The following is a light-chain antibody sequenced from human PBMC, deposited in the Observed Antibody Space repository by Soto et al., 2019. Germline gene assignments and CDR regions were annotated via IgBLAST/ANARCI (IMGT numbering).Light chain of an antibody. CDR2: EVS. CDR1: SSDVGGYNY. J-gene: IGLJ1*01. V-gene: IGLV2-14*01. Sequence: QSALTQPASVSGSPGQSITISCTGTSSDVGGYNYVSWYQLHPGKAPKLMVYEVSNRPSGVSNRFSGSKSGNTASLTISGLQAEDVADYYCSSYTSSTAYVFGTGTKLTVL. CDR3: SSYTSSTAYV.